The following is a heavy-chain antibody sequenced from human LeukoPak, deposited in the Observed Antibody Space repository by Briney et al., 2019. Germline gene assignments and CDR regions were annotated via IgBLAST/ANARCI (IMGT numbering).Heavy chain of an antibody. D-gene: IGHD3-10*01. CDR3: ARASKSYGSGSYDY. CDR2: INHSGST. CDR1: GESFSGYY. Sequence: SETLSLTCAVYGESFSGYYWSWIRQPPGKGLEWSGEINHSGSTNYNPSLKSRVTISVDTSKNQFSLKLSSVTAADTAVYYCARASKSYGSGSYDYWGQGSLVTVSS. J-gene: IGHJ4*02. V-gene: IGHV4-34*01.